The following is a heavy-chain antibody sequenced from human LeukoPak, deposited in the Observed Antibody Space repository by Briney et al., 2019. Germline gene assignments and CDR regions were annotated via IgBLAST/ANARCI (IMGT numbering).Heavy chain of an antibody. Sequence: GGSLRLSCAASGFTFSSYWMSWVRQAPGKGLEWVANIKQDGSEKYYVDSVKVRFTISRDNAKNSLYLQMNSLRAEDTAVYYCARGTYCSGGSCYPGYFDYWGQGTLVTVSS. J-gene: IGHJ4*02. CDR2: IKQDGSEK. V-gene: IGHV3-7*01. CDR3: ARGTYCSGGSCYPGYFDY. CDR1: GFTFSSYW. D-gene: IGHD2-15*01.